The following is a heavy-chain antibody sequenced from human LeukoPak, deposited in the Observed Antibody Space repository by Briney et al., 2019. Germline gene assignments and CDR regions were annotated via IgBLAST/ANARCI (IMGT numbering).Heavy chain of an antibody. Sequence: PGGSLRLSCAAPGFTFTSSGMHWVPQAPDKGLEWVAHIWFAGSNQYYVDSVRGRFSISRDNSKNTLYLQMKTLRAEDTGVYYCARDRGSGDSFDLWGQGAMVTVSS. CDR1: GFTFTSSG. D-gene: IGHD6-19*01. J-gene: IGHJ3*01. CDR2: IWFAGSNQ. V-gene: IGHV3-33*08. CDR3: ARDRGSGDSFDL.